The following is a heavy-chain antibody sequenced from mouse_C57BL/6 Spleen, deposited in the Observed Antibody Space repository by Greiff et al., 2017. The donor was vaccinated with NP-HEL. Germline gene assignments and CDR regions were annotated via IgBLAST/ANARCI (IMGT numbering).Heavy chain of an antibody. CDR1: GFTFSSYA. D-gene: IGHD1-1*01. V-gene: IGHV5-9-1*02. J-gene: IGHJ3*01. Sequence: EVQRVESGEGLVKPGGSLKLSCAASGFTFSSYAMSWVRQTPEKRLEWVAYISSGGDYIYYADTVKGRFTISRDNARNTLYLQMSSLKSEDTAMYYCTRGGITAVVATDWFAYWGQGTLVTVSA. CDR3: TRGGITAVVATDWFAY. CDR2: ISSGGDYI.